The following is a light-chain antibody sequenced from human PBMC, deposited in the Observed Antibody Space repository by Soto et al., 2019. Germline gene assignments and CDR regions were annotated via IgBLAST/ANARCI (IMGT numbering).Light chain of an antibody. Sequence: EIVLTQSPGTMSLSPGERATLSCRASQTVSRSYLAWYQQKPGQAPRLLISGISTRATGIPDRFSGGGSGTDFTHTISRLEPEDFAVYYCQQYDGSPITFGQGTRLEIK. CDR2: GIS. V-gene: IGKV3-20*01. CDR1: QTVSRSY. CDR3: QQYDGSPIT. J-gene: IGKJ5*01.